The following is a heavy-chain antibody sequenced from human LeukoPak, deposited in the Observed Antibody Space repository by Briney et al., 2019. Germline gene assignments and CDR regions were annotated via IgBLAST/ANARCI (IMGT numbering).Heavy chain of an antibody. CDR1: GGSISSSIYY. CDR3: ARRARNVDIAAAASFDY. CDR2: IYYSGST. J-gene: IGHJ4*02. V-gene: IGHV4-39*07. Sequence: TSETLSLTCTVSGGSISSSIYYWGWIRQPPGKGLEWIGSIYYSGSTYYNPSLKSRVTISVDTSKNQFSLKLSSVTAADTAVYYCARRARNVDIAAAASFDYWGQGTLVTVSS. D-gene: IGHD6-13*01.